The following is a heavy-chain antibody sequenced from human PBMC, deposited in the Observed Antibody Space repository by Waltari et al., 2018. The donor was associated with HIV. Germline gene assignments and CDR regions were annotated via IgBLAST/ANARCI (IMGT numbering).Heavy chain of an antibody. CDR3: ATGVRYYGP. Sequence: AESGGRFIKPVGYLEISCTASICSVSGKHVTLLRLAPGGSLEWVAVIYPDDTTHYADSVSGRFTISRAKSRTTVLLLMNGLFVDDTATYFCATGVRYYGPWGQGTRVTVSS. CDR1: ICSVSGKH. CDR2: IYPDDTT. D-gene: IGHD3-10*01. V-gene: IGHV3-53*01. J-gene: IGHJ5*02.